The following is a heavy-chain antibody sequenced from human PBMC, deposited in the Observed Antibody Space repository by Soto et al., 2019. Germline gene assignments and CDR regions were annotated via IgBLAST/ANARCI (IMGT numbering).Heavy chain of an antibody. J-gene: IGHJ4*02. CDR1: GFTFSSYE. V-gene: IGHV3-48*03. CDR3: AREYNYYDSSGYYYAYFDY. Sequence: GGSLRLSCAASGFTFSSYEMNWVRQAPGKGLEWVSYISSSGSTIYYADSVKGRFTISRDNAKNSLYLQMNSLRAEDTAVYYCAREYNYYDSSGYYYAYFDYWGQGTLVTVS. D-gene: IGHD3-22*01. CDR2: ISSSGSTI.